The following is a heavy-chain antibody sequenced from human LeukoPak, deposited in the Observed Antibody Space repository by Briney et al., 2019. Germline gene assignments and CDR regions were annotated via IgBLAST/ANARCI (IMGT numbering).Heavy chain of an antibody. CDR3: ARASLYSGSQNFDY. CDR1: GFTFSSYR. J-gene: IGHJ4*02. D-gene: IGHD1-26*01. V-gene: IGHV3-48*01. CDR2: ISSSSSTI. Sequence: PGGSLRLSCAASGFTFSSYRMNWVRQAPGKGLEWVSYISSSSSTIYYADSVKGRFTISRDNAKNSLYLQMNSLRAEDTAVYYRARASLYSGSQNFDYWGQGTLVTVSS.